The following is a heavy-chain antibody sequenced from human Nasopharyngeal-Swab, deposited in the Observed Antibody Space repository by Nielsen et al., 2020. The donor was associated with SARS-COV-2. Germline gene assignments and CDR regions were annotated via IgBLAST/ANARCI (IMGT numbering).Heavy chain of an antibody. V-gene: IGHV1-3*04. D-gene: IGHD2/OR15-2a*01. Sequence: WVRQAPGQRLEWMGWINTGNGNTKYSQRSQARVTITRDTSANTAYMELSSLRSEDTAVYYCARRLLSSTYYYYYALDVWGQGTTVTVSS. J-gene: IGHJ6*02. CDR3: ARRLLSSTYYYYYALDV. CDR2: INTGNGNT.